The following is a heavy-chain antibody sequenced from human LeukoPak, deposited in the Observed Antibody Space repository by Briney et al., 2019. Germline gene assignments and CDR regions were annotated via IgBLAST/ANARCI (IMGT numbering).Heavy chain of an antibody. V-gene: IGHV3-7*01. CDR3: ARDSPIAVAGNFDY. J-gene: IGHJ4*02. CDR2: IKQDGSEK. D-gene: IGHD6-19*01. Sequence: GGSLRLSCAASGFTFSSYWMSWVRQAPGKGLEWVANIKQDGSEKYYVDSVKGRFTISRDNAKNSLYLQMNSLRAEDTAVYYCARDSPIAVAGNFDYWGQGTLVTVSS. CDR1: GFTFSSYW.